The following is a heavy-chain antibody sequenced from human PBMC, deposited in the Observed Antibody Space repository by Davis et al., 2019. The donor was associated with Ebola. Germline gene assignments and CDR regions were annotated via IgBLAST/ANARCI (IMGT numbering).Heavy chain of an antibody. CDR1: GFIFRDYG. CDR2: IHADGDHK. CDR3: ARGVSSGLAI. J-gene: IGHJ3*02. Sequence: GESLKISCVASGFIFRDYGMRWVRQAPGRGLEWVSGIHADGDHKYYAQTVRGRFTISRDNSKNTLYLDMNNMRADDTALYFCARGVSSGLAIWGQGT. V-gene: IGHV3-23*01. D-gene: IGHD6-25*01.